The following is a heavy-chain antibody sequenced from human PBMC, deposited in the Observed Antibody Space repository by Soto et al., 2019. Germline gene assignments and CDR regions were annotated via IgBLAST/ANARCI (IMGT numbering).Heavy chain of an antibody. CDR2: ISAYNGNT. CDR3: ARDPIAVAGTQGWFDP. CDR1: GYTFTSYG. V-gene: IGHV1-18*04. J-gene: IGHJ5*02. D-gene: IGHD6-19*01. Sequence: ASVKVSCKASGYTFTSYGISWVRQAPGQGLEWMGWISAYNGNTNYAQKLQGRVTMTTDTSTSTAYMELRSLRSDDTAVYYCARDPIAVAGTQGWFDPWGQGTLVTVSS.